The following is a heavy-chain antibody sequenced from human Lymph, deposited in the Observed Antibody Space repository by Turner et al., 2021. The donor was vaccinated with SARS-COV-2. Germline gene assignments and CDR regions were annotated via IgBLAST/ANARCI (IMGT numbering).Heavy chain of an antibody. CDR2: INPSSDST. CDR1: GYTFTSHY. V-gene: IGHV1-46*01. Sequence: QMQLVPSGAEVQKTGASVMVSCKASGYTFTSHYMYWVRQAPGQGLEWMGIINPSSDSTSYAQKFQGRITMTRDTSTSTVYMELSSLRSEDTAVYYCARVGAGGFDYWGQGTPVTVSS. CDR3: ARVGAGGFDY. J-gene: IGHJ4*02. D-gene: IGHD2-15*01.